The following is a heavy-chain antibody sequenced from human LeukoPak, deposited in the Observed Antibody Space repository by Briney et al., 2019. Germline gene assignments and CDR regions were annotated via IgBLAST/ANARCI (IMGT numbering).Heavy chain of an antibody. CDR2: IKNDGSER. Sequence: GGSLRLSCAASGFTFTTYWMSWVRQPPGKGLEWVANIKNDGSERYYVDSVKGRFTISRDNAKNSLYLQMNSLRAEDTAVYYCARVGTAEGTLEDYWGQGTLVTVSS. CDR3: ARVGTAEGTLEDY. CDR1: GFTFTTYW. J-gene: IGHJ4*02. D-gene: IGHD6-13*01. V-gene: IGHV3-7*01.